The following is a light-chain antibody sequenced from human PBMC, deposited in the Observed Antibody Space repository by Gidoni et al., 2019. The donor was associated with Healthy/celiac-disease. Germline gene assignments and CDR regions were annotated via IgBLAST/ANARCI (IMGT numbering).Light chain of an antibody. V-gene: IGKV3-11*01. J-gene: IGKJ4*01. CDR3: QQRSNT. CDR2: DAS. Sequence: EIVLTQSPATLSLSPGERATLSCRASQSVGSYLAWYQQKPGQPPRLLIYDASNRATGIQARFSGSGCGTDFTLTISSLEPEDFAVYYCQQRSNTFXGXTKVEIK. CDR1: QSVGSY.